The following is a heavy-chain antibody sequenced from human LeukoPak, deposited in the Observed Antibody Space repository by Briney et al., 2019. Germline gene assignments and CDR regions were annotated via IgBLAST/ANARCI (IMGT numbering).Heavy chain of an antibody. CDR2: IIPIFGTA. D-gene: IGHD1-26*01. J-gene: IGHJ4*02. Sequence: VASVKVSCKASGGTFSSYAISWVRQAPGQGLEWMGGIIPIFGTANYAQKFQGRVTMTEDTSTDTAYMELSSLRSEDTAVYYCATAVVGAPAQVDYWGQGTLVTVSS. CDR1: GGTFSSYA. V-gene: IGHV1-69*06. CDR3: ATAVVGAPAQVDY.